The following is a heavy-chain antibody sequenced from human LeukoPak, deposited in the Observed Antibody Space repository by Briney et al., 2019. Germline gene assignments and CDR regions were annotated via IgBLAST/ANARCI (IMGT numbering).Heavy chain of an antibody. V-gene: IGHV3-30*18. Sequence: GGSLRLSCAASGFTFSAYGMHWVRQAPGKGLEWVAIISHDGSNKSYGGSVKGRFTISRDNSKNTLYLQMNSLRAEDTAVYYCAKDVRMTAIRGFDYWGQGTLVTVSS. CDR3: AKDVRMTAIRGFDY. J-gene: IGHJ4*02. D-gene: IGHD2-21*02. CDR1: GFTFSAYG. CDR2: ISHDGSNK.